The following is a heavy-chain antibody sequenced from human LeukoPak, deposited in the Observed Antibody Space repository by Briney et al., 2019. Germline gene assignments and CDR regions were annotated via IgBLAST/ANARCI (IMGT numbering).Heavy chain of an antibody. D-gene: IGHD3-22*01. CDR3: ARDAYYYDSSGYNDY. J-gene: IGHJ4*02. Sequence: GASVKVSCKASGYTFTGYYMHWVRQAPGQGLEWMGWISAYNGNTNYAQKLQGRVTMTTDTSTSTAYMELRSLRSDDTAVYYCARDAYYYDSSGYNDYWGQGTLVTVSS. CDR2: ISAYNGNT. V-gene: IGHV1-18*04. CDR1: GYTFTGYY.